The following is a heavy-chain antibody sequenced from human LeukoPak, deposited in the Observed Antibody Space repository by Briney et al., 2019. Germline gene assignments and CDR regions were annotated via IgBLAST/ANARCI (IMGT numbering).Heavy chain of an antibody. J-gene: IGHJ4*02. D-gene: IGHD6-13*01. CDR1: VFTFSDSY. CDR3: VGGQQMVH. Sequence: GGSLRLSCVASVFTFSDSYMRWIRQAPGKGLKWISHISRGGENIYYADSVKGRFTISRDNAKNSLYLQMNSLRAEDTAVYYCVGGQQMVHWGQGILVTVSS. V-gene: IGHV3-11*01. CDR2: ISRGGENI.